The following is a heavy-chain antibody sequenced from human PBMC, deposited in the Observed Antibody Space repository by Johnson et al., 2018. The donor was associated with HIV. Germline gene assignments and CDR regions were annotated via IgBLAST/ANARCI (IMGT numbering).Heavy chain of an antibody. CDR3: TTWPYYYDNSEDAVDI. CDR2: IKSKTDGGTT. V-gene: IGHV3-15*01. Sequence: VQLVESGGGLVQPGGSLRLSCAASGFTFSNAWMSWVRQAPGKGLEWVGRIKSKTDGGTTDYAAPVKGRFTISRDDSKNTLYLQMNSLKTEDTAVYYCTTWPYYYDNSEDAVDIWGQGTMVTVSS. D-gene: IGHD3-22*01. J-gene: IGHJ3*02. CDR1: GFTFSNAW.